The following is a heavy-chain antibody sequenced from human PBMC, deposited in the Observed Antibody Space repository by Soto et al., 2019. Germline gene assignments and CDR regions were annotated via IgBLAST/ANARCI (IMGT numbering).Heavy chain of an antibody. D-gene: IGHD6-13*01. CDR2: IIPIFGTA. J-gene: IGHJ6*02. V-gene: IGHV1-69*01. CDR3: AREAGIAAFEESQRGYYGMDV. CDR1: GGTFSSYA. Sequence: GXSVKVSCSASGGTFSSYAISWVRQAPGQGLEWMGGIIPIFGTANYAQKFQGRVTITADESTSTAYMELSSLRSEDTAVYYCAREAGIAAFEESQRGYYGMDVWGQGTTVTVSS.